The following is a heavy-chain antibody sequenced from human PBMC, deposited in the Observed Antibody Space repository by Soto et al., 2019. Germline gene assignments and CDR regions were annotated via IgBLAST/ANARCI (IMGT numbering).Heavy chain of an antibody. CDR2: IHWDDSK. D-gene: IGHD3-16*01. CDR1: GFSLSTRDVG. V-gene: IGHV2-5*02. CDR3: AHRHLDFMTFDY. Sequence: SGPPLVNPTQTLTLTCHFSGFSLSTRDVGVAWIRQPPGKALEWLAIIHWDDSKRYSPSLKTRLTVTKDTSKNLVVLTMTNMDPVDTATYYCAHRHLDFMTFDYWGQGILVTVS. J-gene: IGHJ4*02.